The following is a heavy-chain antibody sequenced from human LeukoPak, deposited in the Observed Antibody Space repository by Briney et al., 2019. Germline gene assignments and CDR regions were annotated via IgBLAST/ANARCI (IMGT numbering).Heavy chain of an antibody. J-gene: IGHJ6*03. V-gene: IGHV3-66*01. CDR1: GFTVSSNY. CDR3: ARDVGYYDILTGQNYYYMDV. Sequence: GGSLRLSCAASGFTVSSNYMSWVRQAPGKGLEWVSVIYSGGSTYYADSVKGRFTISRDNSKNTLYLQMNSLRAEDTAVYYCARDVGYYDILTGQNYYYMDVWGKGTTVTISS. CDR2: IYSGGST. D-gene: IGHD3-9*01.